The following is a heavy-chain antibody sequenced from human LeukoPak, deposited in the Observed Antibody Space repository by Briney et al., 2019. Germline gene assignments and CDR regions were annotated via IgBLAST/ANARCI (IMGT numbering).Heavy chain of an antibody. J-gene: IGHJ4*02. Sequence: GGSLRLSCVASGVTFSSYSMNWVRQAPGEGLEWVSYISSSSSYIYYADSVKGRFTISRDNDKNSLYLQMNSLRAEDTAVYYCATSPQLDYWGQGTLVTVSS. CDR2: ISSSSSYI. CDR1: GVTFSSYS. V-gene: IGHV3-21*01. CDR3: ATSPQLDY.